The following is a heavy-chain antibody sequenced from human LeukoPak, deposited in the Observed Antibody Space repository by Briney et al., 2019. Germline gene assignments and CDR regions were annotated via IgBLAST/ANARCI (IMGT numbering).Heavy chain of an antibody. CDR2: IYSGGST. CDR1: GFTVSSNY. D-gene: IGHD2-15*01. Sequence: GGSLRLSCAASGFTVSSNYMSWVRQAPGKGLEWVSVIYSGGSTYYADSVKGRFTISRDNSKNTLYLQMNSLRAEDTAVYYCARDCRGSEGDILHWYFDLWGRGTLVTVSS. CDR3: ARDCRGSEGDILHWYFDL. V-gene: IGHV3-53*01. J-gene: IGHJ2*01.